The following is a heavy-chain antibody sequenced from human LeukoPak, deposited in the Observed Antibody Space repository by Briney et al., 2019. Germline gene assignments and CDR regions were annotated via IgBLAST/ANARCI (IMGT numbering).Heavy chain of an antibody. CDR1: GGSISSYY. Sequence: SETLSLTCTVSGGSISSYYWSWIRQPPGKGLEWIGYIYYSGSTNYNPSLKSRVTISVDTSKNQFSLKLSSVTAADTAVYYCARETVDCSSTSCPHWFDPWGQGTLVTVSS. V-gene: IGHV4-59*01. CDR2: IYYSGST. D-gene: IGHD2-2*01. CDR3: ARETVDCSSTSCPHWFDP. J-gene: IGHJ5*02.